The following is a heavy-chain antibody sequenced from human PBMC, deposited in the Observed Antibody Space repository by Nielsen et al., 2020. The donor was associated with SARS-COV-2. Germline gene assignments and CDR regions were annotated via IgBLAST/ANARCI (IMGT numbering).Heavy chain of an antibody. D-gene: IGHD6-13*01. CDR2: IYASGGT. CDR3: ARDIAAGVVDY. Sequence: SETLSLTCTVSGGSINTYFWSWIRQPAGRGLEWIGHIYASGGTIYNPSLKSRVSISIDTSKNQFSLKVTSVTAADTAVYYCARDIAAGVVDYWGQGTLVTVSS. CDR1: GGSINTYF. J-gene: IGHJ4*02. V-gene: IGHV4-4*07.